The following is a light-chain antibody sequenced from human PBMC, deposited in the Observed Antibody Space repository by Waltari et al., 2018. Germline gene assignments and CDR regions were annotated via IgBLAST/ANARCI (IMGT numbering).Light chain of an antibody. V-gene: IGKV3-15*01. CDR3: QQYTYWPPGT. CDR1: QSVGSN. Sequence: ETVMTQSPATLSVSPGERVSPSCRASQSVGSNLACYQQRPGQAPRLLIYGASTRATGIPSSISGSGAGTEFTHTSSSRQSEDFAVDYGQQYTYWPPGTFGQGTKVEIK. J-gene: IGKJ1*01. CDR2: GAS.